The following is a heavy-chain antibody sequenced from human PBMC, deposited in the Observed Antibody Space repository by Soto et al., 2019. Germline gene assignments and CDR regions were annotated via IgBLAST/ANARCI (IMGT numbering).Heavy chain of an antibody. V-gene: IGHV3-53*01. CDR3: TTRPLLPGAP. CDR2: IYSSGST. Sequence: EVQLVESGGGLIQPGGSLRLYCAASGFTFTGNDMTWVRQATGQGLEWVSLIYSSGSTYYADSVKGRFTFSRDNSKNTLYLQIRSLRAEDTAVYYCTTRPLLPGAPWGQGTMVTVSS. J-gene: IGHJ3*01. D-gene: IGHD3-22*01. CDR1: GFTFTGND.